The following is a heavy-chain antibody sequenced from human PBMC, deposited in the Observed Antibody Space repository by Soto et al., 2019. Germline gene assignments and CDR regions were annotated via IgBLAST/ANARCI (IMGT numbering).Heavy chain of an antibody. Sequence: QVQLVQSGGEVKKPGASVEVSCRTSGYMFTTYGMSWVRQAPGQGLEWMAWISAYNGNKKYAQKFQGRVTMTTDTSTGTVSMELRNLPSDDTGTYFCARTGGGMAARPLEYWGQGTLVTVSS. J-gene: IGHJ4*02. D-gene: IGHD6-6*01. CDR1: GYMFTTYG. CDR2: ISAYNGNK. V-gene: IGHV1-18*04. CDR3: ARTGGGMAARPLEY.